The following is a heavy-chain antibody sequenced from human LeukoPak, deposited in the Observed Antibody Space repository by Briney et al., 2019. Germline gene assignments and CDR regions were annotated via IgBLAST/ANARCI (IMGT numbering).Heavy chain of an antibody. CDR3: ASLTKGSDYYMDV. V-gene: IGHV4-59*01. J-gene: IGHJ6*03. CDR2: IYYSGST. CDR1: GGSISSYY. D-gene: IGHD3-10*01. Sequence: SETLSLTCTVSGGSISSYYWSWIRQPPRKGLEWIGYIYYSGSTNYNPSLKSRVTISVDTSKNQFSLKLSSVTAADTAVYYCASLTKGSDYYMDVWGKGTTVTVSS.